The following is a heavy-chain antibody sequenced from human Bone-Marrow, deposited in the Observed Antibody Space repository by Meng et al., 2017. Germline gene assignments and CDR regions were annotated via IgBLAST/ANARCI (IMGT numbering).Heavy chain of an antibody. J-gene: IGHJ4*02. CDR2: SRNKANTYTT. CDR1: GFMFSDYY. CDR3: VRTSSDWKIFDY. Sequence: GESLKISCAVSGFMFSDYYMDWVRQAPGKGLEWVARSRNKANTYTTEYAASVKGRFTISRDGSKNSLYLQMKGLKAEDTAVYYCVRTSSDWKIFDYWGQGTLVTVSS. V-gene: IGHV3-72*01. D-gene: IGHD1-1*01.